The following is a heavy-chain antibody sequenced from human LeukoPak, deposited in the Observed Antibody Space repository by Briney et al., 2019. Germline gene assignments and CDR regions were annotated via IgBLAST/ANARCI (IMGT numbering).Heavy chain of an antibody. CDR3: AKYRWFGDTYDS. V-gene: IGHV3-23*01. D-gene: IGHD3-10*01. CDR1: GFTFSRYA. Sequence: GGSLRLSCAASGFTFSRYAMSWVRQAPGKGLEWVSSIGGSGGSTYYADSVKGRSTISRDTSKNTLYLQMNSLRAEDTAVYYCAKYRWFGDTYDSWGQGTLVTVSS. CDR2: IGGSGGST. J-gene: IGHJ4*02.